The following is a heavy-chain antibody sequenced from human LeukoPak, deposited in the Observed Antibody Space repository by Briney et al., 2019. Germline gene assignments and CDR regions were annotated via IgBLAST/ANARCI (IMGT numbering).Heavy chain of an antibody. J-gene: IGHJ5*02. Sequence: SGPTLVKPTQTLTLTCTFSGFSLSTSGVGVGWIRQPPGKALEWLALIYWNDDKRYSPSLKSRLTITKDTSKNQVVLTMTNMDPVDTATYYCAHATPRTYYYDSSGFYWFDPWGQGTLVTVSS. V-gene: IGHV2-5*01. CDR3: AHATPRTYYYDSSGFYWFDP. D-gene: IGHD3-22*01. CDR1: GFSLSTSGVG. CDR2: IYWNDDK.